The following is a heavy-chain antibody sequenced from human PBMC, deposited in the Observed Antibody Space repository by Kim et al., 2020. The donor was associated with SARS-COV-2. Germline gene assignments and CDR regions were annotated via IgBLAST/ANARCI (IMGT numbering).Heavy chain of an antibody. V-gene: IGHV3-74*01. Sequence: GGSLRLSCAASGFTFSSYWMHWVRQAPGKGLVWVSRINGDGSSATYADSVKGRFTISRDSAKNTLYLQMNSLRDEDTALYYCARSLLWGDRVDCWGQGTLVTVSS. CDR3: ARSLLWGDRVDC. CDR1: GFTFSSYW. D-gene: IGHD3-16*01. CDR2: INGDGSSA. J-gene: IGHJ4*02.